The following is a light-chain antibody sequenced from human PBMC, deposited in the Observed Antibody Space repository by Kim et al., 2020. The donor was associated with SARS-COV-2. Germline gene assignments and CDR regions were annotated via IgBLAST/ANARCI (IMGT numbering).Light chain of an antibody. V-gene: IGLV3-1*01. CDR1: KLGNKY. CDR3: QAWDSTTVVV. Sequence: SYELTQPPSVSVSPGQTASITCSGDKLGNKYVCWYQQKPGQSPVLVIYQDRRRPSGIPERFSGSNSGNTATLTISGTQAMDEADYYCQAWDSTTVVVFGGGTQLTVL. CDR2: QDR. J-gene: IGLJ2*01.